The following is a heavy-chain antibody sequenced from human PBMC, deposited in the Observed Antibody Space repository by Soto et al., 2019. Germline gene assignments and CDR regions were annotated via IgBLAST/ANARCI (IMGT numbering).Heavy chain of an antibody. CDR3: AREGYSSGWTEYFQH. Sequence: SETLSLTCTVSGGSVSSGSYYWSWIRQPPGKGLDWIGYIYYSGSTNYNPSLKSRVTISVDTSKNQFSLKLSSVTAADTAVYYCAREGYSSGWTEYFQHWGQGTLVTVSS. CDR2: IYYSGST. J-gene: IGHJ1*01. V-gene: IGHV4-61*01. CDR1: GGSVSSGSYY. D-gene: IGHD6-19*01.